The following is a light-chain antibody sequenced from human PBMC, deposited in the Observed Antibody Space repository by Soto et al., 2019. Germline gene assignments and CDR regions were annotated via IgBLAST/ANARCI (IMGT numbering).Light chain of an antibody. CDR3: QHYNNWLSWT. Sequence: EIVLTQSPGTLSMSPGERATLSCRASQSLSSSSLAWYQQKPGQAPRLLIYDASTRATGVPARFSGSGSGTEFTLTISSLQSEDSAVYYCQHYNNWLSWTFGQGTKVDIK. CDR2: DAS. V-gene: IGKV3-15*01. CDR1: QSLSSS. J-gene: IGKJ1*01.